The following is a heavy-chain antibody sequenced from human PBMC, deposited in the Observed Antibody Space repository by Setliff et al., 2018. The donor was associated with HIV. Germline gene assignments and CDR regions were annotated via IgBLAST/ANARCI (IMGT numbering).Heavy chain of an antibody. J-gene: IGHJ4*02. V-gene: IGHV4-30-2*03. CDR3: ARASYSYDSTGY. D-gene: IGHD3-22*01. CDR2: FYYGGST. Sequence: SETLSLTCTVSGGSMRSGGYSWNWIRQPPGKGLEWIGSFYYGGSTYYNPSLKSRVTISVDSPKNQFSLKMNSVTAADTAVCYCARASYSYDSTGYWGQETLVTVSS. CDR1: GGSMRSGGYS.